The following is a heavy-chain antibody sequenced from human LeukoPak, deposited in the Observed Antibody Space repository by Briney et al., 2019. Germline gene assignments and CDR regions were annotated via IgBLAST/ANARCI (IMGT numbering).Heavy chain of an antibody. CDR3: ARARTYEWNYGFYHFDN. CDR2: IHHSGIT. CDR1: GGSFSDYY. Sequence: SETLSLTCAVSGGSFSDYYWGWIRQPPGKGLEWIGDIHHSGITNYNPSLERRVQMAIDTSRTQFSLTLTSVTAADTAVYYCARARTYEWNYGFYHFDNRGQGTLVTVSS. J-gene: IGHJ4*02. V-gene: IGHV4-34*01. D-gene: IGHD1-7*01.